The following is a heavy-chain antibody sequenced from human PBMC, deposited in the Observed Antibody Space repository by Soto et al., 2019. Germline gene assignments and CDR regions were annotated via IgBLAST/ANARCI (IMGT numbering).Heavy chain of an antibody. CDR3: AREPEQLELDF. V-gene: IGHV3-21*01. CDR1: GSTFADYT. D-gene: IGHD1-1*01. Sequence: PAGSLRLSCAASGSTFADYTMNWVRQAPGKGLEWVSSTSSSSNYIYYADSMKGRFTISRDNAKNSLYLQMNSLRAEDTAVYYCAREPEQLELDFWGHGTLVTVSS. J-gene: IGHJ5*01. CDR2: TSSSSNYI.